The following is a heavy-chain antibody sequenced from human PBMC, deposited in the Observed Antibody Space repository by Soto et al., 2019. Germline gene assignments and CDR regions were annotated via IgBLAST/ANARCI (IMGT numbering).Heavy chain of an antibody. J-gene: IGHJ6*02. CDR2: IDTSGNT. D-gene: IGHD6-13*01. Sequence: RQPAGKGLEWIGRIDTSGNTNYNPSLKSRVTMSVDTSKKQFSLKLTSVTAAATAVYYCTRYSNNWFQTEGMDVWGQGTTVT. V-gene: IGHV4-4*07. CDR3: TRYSNNWFQTEGMDV.